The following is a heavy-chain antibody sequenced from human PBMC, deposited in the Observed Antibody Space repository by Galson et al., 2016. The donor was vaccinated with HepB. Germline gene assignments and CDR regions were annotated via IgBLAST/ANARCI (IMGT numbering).Heavy chain of an antibody. Sequence: ETLSLTCTVSGDSISNNYWWSWLRQSPGKGLEWLGEIYQTGTANYNPSFPSRATISVDKSKNQISLSLDSVTAADTATYYCTRGNLGTYATMAFDYWGQGSLVTVSS. CDR2: IYQTGTA. CDR3: TRGNLGTYATMAFDY. CDR1: GDSISNNYW. V-gene: IGHV4-4*02. D-gene: IGHD1-7*01. J-gene: IGHJ4*02.